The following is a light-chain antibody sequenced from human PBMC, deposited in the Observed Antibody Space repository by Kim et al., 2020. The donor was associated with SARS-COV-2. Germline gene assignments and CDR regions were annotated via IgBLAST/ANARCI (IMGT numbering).Light chain of an antibody. CDR3: QQYDNLLRSQST. V-gene: IGKV1-33*01. Sequence: DIQMTQSPSSLSASVGDRVTITCQASQDISNYLNWYQQKPGKAPKLLIYDASNLETGVPSRFSGSGSGTDFTFTISSLQPEDIATYYCQQYDNLLRSQSTFGQGTRLEIK. CDR1: QDISNY. J-gene: IGKJ5*01. CDR2: DAS.